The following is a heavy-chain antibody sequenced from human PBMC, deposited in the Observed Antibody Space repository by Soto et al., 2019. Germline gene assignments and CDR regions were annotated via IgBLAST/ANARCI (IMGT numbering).Heavy chain of an antibody. J-gene: IGHJ3*02. V-gene: IGHV1-2*02. Sequence: QVQLVQSGAEVKKPGASVKVSCKASGYTFTGYYMHWVRQAPGQGLEWMGWINPNSGGTNYAQKFQGRVTMTRDTSISTAYMGVSRLRSEDTAGYYWSRGYPSGGGVAFDIWGQGTMVTVSS. D-gene: IGHD3-16*02. CDR3: SRGYPSGGGVAFDI. CDR2: INPNSGGT. CDR1: GYTFTGYY.